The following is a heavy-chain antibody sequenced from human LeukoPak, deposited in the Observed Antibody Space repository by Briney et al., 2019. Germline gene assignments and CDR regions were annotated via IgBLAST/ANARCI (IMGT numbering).Heavy chain of an antibody. CDR1: GGSISSSSYY. CDR3: ASDLAITTYYDILTGYPRGYFDY. CDR2: IYYSGST. V-gene: IGHV4-39*01. J-gene: IGHJ4*02. D-gene: IGHD3-9*01. Sequence: SETLSLTCTVFGGSISSSSYYWGWIRQPPGKGLEWIGSIYYSGSTYYNPSLKSRVTISVDTSKNQFSLKLSSVTAADTAVYYCASDLAITTYYDILTGYPRGYFDYWGQGTLVTVSS.